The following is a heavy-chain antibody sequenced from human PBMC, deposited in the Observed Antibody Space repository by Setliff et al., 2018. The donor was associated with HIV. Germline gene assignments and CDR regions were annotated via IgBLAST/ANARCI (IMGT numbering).Heavy chain of an antibody. CDR2: VRPYNADK. CDR1: GFTFSDYY. V-gene: IGHV1-2*02. J-gene: IGHJ6*03. Sequence: ASVKVSCKASGFTFSDYYMHWVRQAPRQGLEWMGWVRPYNADKNYAQKFQGRVTMTSDTSISTAYLELSGLTSDDTAIYYCARDRAYCSSGSCYRPLVYYFYYMDVWGTGTTVTVSS. D-gene: IGHD2-15*01. CDR3: ARDRAYCSSGSCYRPLVYYFYYMDV.